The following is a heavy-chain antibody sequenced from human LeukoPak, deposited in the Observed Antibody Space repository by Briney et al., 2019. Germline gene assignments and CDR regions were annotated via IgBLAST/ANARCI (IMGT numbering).Heavy chain of an antibody. D-gene: IGHD4-23*01. CDR3: ASSYYAGNSLDD. CDR1: GDSVSSNSGA. V-gene: IGHV6-1*01. CDR2: TYYRSKWYN. Sequence: SQTLSLTCAISGDSVSSNSGAWNWIRQSPSRGLEWLGRTYYRSKWYNDYAVSVKSRIPINPDTSKNQFSLQLNSVTPEDTAVYYCASSYYAGNSLDDWGQGTLVTVSS. J-gene: IGHJ4*02.